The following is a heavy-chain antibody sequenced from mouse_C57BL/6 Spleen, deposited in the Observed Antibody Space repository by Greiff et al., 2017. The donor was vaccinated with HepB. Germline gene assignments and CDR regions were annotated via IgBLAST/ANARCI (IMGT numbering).Heavy chain of an antibody. Sequence: VQLQQSDAELVKPGASVKISCKVSGYTFTDHTIHWMKQRPEQGLEWIGYIYPRDGSTKYNEKFKGKATLTADKSSSTAYMQLNSLTSEDSAVYCCARNRRLHYYAMDYWGQGTSVTVSS. V-gene: IGHV1-78*01. J-gene: IGHJ4*01. CDR3: ARNRRLHYYAMDY. D-gene: IGHD3-2*02. CDR2: IYPRDGST. CDR1: GYTFTDHT.